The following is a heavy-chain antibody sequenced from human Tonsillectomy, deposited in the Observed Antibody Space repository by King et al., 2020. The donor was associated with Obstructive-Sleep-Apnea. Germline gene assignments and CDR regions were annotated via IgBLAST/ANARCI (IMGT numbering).Heavy chain of an antibody. V-gene: IGHV5-51*01. CDR1: GYSFTTYW. Sequence: VQLVQSGAEVKKPGESLKISCKGSGYSFTTYWIGWVRQMPGKGLEWMGIIYPDDSDTRYNPSFQVQVTISADKSISTAFLQWSSLKASDTAMYYCARHPYSSGWSGFDYWGQGTLVTVSS. D-gene: IGHD6-19*01. CDR3: ARHPYSSGWSGFDY. CDR2: IYPDDSDT. J-gene: IGHJ4*02.